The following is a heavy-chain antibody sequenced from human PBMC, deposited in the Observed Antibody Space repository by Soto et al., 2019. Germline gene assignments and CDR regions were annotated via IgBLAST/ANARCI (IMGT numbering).Heavy chain of an antibody. Sequence: GGSLRLSCAASGFTFSNAWMNWVRQAPGKGLEWVGRIKSKTDGGTTDYAAPVKGRFTISRDDSKNTLYLQMNSLKTEDTAVYYCNTVKDYDGWSGYANYYGMDVWGQGTAVTVSS. CDR1: GFTFSNAW. CDR3: NTVKDYDGWSGYANYYGMDV. D-gene: IGHD3-3*01. V-gene: IGHV3-15*07. J-gene: IGHJ6*02. CDR2: IKSKTDGGTT.